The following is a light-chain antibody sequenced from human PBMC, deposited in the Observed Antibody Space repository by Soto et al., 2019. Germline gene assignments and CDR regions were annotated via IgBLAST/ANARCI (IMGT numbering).Light chain of an antibody. Sequence: DIQLTQSPSFLSASVGDRVTITCRASQGISSYLAWYQQKPGKAPNLLIYAASTLPSGVPSRFSGSGSGTEFTLTINSLQPEDFATYYCKQLNSYSITFGQGTRLEIK. CDR2: AAS. CDR3: KQLNSYSIT. J-gene: IGKJ5*01. V-gene: IGKV1-9*01. CDR1: QGISSY.